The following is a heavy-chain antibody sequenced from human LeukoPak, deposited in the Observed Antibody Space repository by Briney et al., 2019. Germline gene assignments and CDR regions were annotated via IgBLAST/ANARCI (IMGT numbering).Heavy chain of an antibody. D-gene: IGHD3-16*01. V-gene: IGHV3-20*04. CDR2: INWNGDST. CDR1: GFSFDDYG. J-gene: IGHJ4*02. Sequence: RPGGSLRLSCAASGFSFDDYGLTWVRQAPGKGLEWVSGINWNGDSTDYADSVKGRFTISRDNSKNTLYLQMNSLRAEDTAVYYCAKDGVEGGSYYFDYWGQGTLVTVSS. CDR3: AKDGVEGGSYYFDY.